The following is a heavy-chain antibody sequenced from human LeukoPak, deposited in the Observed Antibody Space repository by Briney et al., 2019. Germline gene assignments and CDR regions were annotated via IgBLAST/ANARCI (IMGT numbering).Heavy chain of an antibody. Sequence: PGGSLRLSCAASGFTFSSYGMHWVRQAPGKGLEWVAVIWCDGSNKYYADSVKGRFTISRDNSKNTLYLQMNSLRAEDTAVYYCAKAAYGSGGIDYWGQGTLVTVSS. J-gene: IGHJ4*02. CDR2: IWCDGSNK. CDR1: GFTFSSYG. D-gene: IGHD3-10*01. CDR3: AKAAYGSGGIDY. V-gene: IGHV3-33*06.